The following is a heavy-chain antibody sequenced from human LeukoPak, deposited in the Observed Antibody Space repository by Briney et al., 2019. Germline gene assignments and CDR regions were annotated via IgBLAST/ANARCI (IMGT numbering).Heavy chain of an antibody. Sequence: PGGSLRLSCAASGFTFSSYGMHWVRQAPGKGLEWVAAIWYDGSNKYYADSVKGRLTISRDNSRNTLYLQMNTLRAEDTAVYYCARDRDTSGYYSHNDYWGQGTLVTVSS. CDR3: ARDRDTSGYYSHNDY. CDR1: GFTFSSYG. CDR2: IWYDGSNK. J-gene: IGHJ4*02. D-gene: IGHD3-22*01. V-gene: IGHV3-33*01.